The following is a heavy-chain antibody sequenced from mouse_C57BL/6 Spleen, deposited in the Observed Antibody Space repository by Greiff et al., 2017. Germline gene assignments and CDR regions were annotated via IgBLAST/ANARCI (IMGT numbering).Heavy chain of an antibody. J-gene: IGHJ2*01. CDR2: IGPGSGST. D-gene: IGHD1-1*01. V-gene: IGHV1-77*01. CDR3: GRNPGNTKVEANYFGG. CDR1: GYTFTDYY. Sequence: VQVVESGAELVKPGASVKISCKASGYTFTDYYINWVKQRPGQGLEWIGKIGPGSGSTYYNEKFKGKATLTADKSSSTAYMQLSSLTSEDYAVYFCGRNPGNTKVEANYFGGWGQGTTLTVSS.